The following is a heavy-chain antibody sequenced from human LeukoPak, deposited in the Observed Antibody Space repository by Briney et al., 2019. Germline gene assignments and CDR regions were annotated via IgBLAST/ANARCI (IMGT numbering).Heavy chain of an antibody. J-gene: IGHJ4*02. CDR3: AIGHRHGGYFDY. D-gene: IGHD3-10*01. V-gene: IGHV4-34*01. CDR2: INHSGST. Sequence: SETLSLTCAVYGGSFSGYYWSWIRQPPGKGLEWIGEINHSGSTNYNPSLKSRVTISVDTSKNQFSLKLSSVTAADTAVYYCAIGHRHGGYFDYWGQGTLVTVSS. CDR1: GGSFSGYY.